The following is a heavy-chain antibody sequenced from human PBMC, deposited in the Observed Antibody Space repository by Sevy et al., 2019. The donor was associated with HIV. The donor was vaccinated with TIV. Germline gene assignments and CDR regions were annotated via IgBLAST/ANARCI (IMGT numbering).Heavy chain of an antibody. J-gene: IGHJ6*03. CDR3: ASQNYYGSGSPLYYYYYYMDV. CDR1: GFTVSSNY. D-gene: IGHD3-10*01. CDR2: IYRGGST. Sequence: GESLKISCAASGFTVSSNYMSWVRQAPGKGLEWVSVIYRGGSTYYADSVKGRFTISRDNSKNTLYLQMNSLRAEDTAVYYCASQNYYGSGSPLYYYYYYMDVWGKGTTVTVSS. V-gene: IGHV3-53*01.